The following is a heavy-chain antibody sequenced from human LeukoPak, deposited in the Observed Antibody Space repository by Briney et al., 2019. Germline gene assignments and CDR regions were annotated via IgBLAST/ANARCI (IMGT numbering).Heavy chain of an antibody. CDR2: ISGTGGST. D-gene: IGHD3/OR15-3a*01. J-gene: IGHJ4*02. Sequence: PGESLRLSCAASGFTFSNYALSWVRQAPGKGLEGVSLISGTGGSTYYADSVKGRLTISRDNSKNTLYLQMNSLRAEDTALYYGAIGLRQKRGLSTYWGQGTLVTGSS. V-gene: IGHV3-23*01. CDR1: GFTFSNYA. CDR3: AIGLRQKRGLSTY.